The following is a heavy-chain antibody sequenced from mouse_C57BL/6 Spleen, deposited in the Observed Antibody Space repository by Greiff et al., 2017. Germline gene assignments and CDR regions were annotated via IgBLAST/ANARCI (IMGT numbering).Heavy chain of an antibody. Sequence: EVKLMESGGGLVKPGGSLKLSCAASGFTFSDYGMHWVRQAPEKGLAWVAYLSSGSSTIYYADTVKGRFPISRDNAKNTLFLQMTSLRSEDTAMYYCANYYGSSYYAMDYWGQGTSVTVSS. V-gene: IGHV5-17*01. CDR1: GFTFSDYG. CDR3: ANYYGSSYYAMDY. CDR2: LSSGSSTI. J-gene: IGHJ4*01. D-gene: IGHD1-1*01.